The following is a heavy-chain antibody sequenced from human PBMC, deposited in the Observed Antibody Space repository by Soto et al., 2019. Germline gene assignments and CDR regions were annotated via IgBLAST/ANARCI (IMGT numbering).Heavy chain of an antibody. CDR1: GHIFSNYW. V-gene: IGHV5-51*01. J-gene: IGHJ4*02. Sequence: GESLKISCKGSGHIFSNYWIGWVRQMPGKGLEWMGIIYPGDSDTRYSPSFQGQVTITVDKSINTAYLQWSRLKASDTAIYYCARQRLWGTSGYYYFENWGQGTLVTVS. CDR2: IYPGDSDT. D-gene: IGHD3-22*01. CDR3: ARQRLWGTSGYYYFEN.